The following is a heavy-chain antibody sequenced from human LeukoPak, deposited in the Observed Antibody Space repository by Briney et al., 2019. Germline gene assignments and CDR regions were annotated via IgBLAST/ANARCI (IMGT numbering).Heavy chain of an antibody. CDR2: THSSGDT. J-gene: IGHJ5*02. D-gene: IGHD1-14*01. CDR3: ARHDNWNHGTDWFDP. V-gene: IGHV4-59*08. CDR1: GGSISSHY. Sequence: SETLFLTCTVSGGSISSHYWCWIRQPPGKGLEWIAYTHSSGDTNYNASLKSRVTISVDTSKNQFSLKLTSVTAADTAVYYCARHDNWNHGTDWFDPWGQGTLVTVSS.